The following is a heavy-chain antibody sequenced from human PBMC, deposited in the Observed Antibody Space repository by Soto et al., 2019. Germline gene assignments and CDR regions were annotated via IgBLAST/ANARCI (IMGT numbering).Heavy chain of an antibody. D-gene: IGHD5-12*01. Sequence: PSETLSLTCSVSGGSVSGGSYQWTWIRQAPGKGLEWIGYVHFSGGTNYNPSLESRVTISIDTSRDQFSLKLTSLTAADTAVYFCARDNMATFDYHYYGMDVWGQGTTVTVSS. V-gene: IGHV4-61*01. CDR3: ARDNMATFDYHYYGMDV. J-gene: IGHJ6*02. CDR1: GGSVSGGSYQ. CDR2: VHFSGGT.